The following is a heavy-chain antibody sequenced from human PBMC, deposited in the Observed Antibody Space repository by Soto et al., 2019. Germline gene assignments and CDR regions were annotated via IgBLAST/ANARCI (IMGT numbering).Heavy chain of an antibody. CDR1: GGSISSYY. Sequence: QVQLQESGPGLVKPSETLSLTCTVSGGSISSYYWSWIRQPPGKGLEWIGYIYYSGSTNYNPSLKSRATISVDTSKNQFALKLSSVPAADTAVYYCARHWGFWADYWGQGTLVTVSS. CDR3: ARHWGFWADY. CDR2: IYYSGST. D-gene: IGHD3-16*01. V-gene: IGHV4-59*08. J-gene: IGHJ4*02.